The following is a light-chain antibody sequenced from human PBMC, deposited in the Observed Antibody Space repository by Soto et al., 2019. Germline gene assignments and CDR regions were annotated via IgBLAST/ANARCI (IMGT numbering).Light chain of an antibody. Sequence: DSPMTQSPSTLSASVGDRVTITCRASQSISTWLAWYQQKPGKAPKLLIYAASTLQSGVPSRFSGSGSGTDFTLTISCLQSEDFATYYCQQYYSYPLTFGGGAKVDI. CDR3: QQYYSYPLT. J-gene: IGKJ4*01. V-gene: IGKV1-5*01. CDR2: AAS. CDR1: QSISTW.